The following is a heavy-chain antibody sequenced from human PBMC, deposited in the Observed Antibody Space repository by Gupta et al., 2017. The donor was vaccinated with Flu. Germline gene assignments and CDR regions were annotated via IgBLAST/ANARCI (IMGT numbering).Heavy chain of an antibody. Sequence: QVQLVASGGGVVQPGRSLRLSCAASGFTFSSYGMHWVRQAPGKGLEWVAVIWYDGSNKYYADSVKGRFTISRDNSKNTLYLQMNSLRAEDTAVYYCARGLWASTSFDYWGQGTLVTVSS. CDR3: ARGLWASTSFDY. CDR1: GFTFSSYG. D-gene: IGHD5-18*01. V-gene: IGHV3-33*01. CDR2: IWYDGSNK. J-gene: IGHJ4*02.